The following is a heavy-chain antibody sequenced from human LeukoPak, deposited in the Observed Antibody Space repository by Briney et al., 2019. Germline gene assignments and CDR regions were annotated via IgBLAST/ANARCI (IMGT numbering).Heavy chain of an antibody. Sequence: GGSLRLSCAASGFTFSSYAMSWVRQAPGKGLEWVSGVSGSGRSTYYADSVKGRFTISRDNSKNTLYLQMSSLRAEDTAVYYCVKGSSWVLYYYYGMDVWGQGTTVTVSS. CDR1: GFTFSSYA. CDR3: VKGSSWVLYYYYGMDV. CDR2: VSGSGRST. V-gene: IGHV3-23*01. D-gene: IGHD6-13*01. J-gene: IGHJ6*02.